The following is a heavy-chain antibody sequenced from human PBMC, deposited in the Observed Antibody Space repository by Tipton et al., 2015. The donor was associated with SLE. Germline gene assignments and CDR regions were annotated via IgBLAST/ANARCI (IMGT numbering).Heavy chain of an antibody. J-gene: IGHJ4*02. V-gene: IGHV4-59*08. CDR3: ARQAGYDSYYFDY. Sequence: LRLSCTVSGGSISSYYWSWIRQPPGKGLEWIGYIYYSGSTNYNPSLKSRVTISVDTSKNQFSLKLSSVTAADTAVYYCARQAGYDSYYFDYWGQGTLVTVSS. CDR1: GGSISSYY. CDR2: IYYSGST. D-gene: IGHD5-12*01.